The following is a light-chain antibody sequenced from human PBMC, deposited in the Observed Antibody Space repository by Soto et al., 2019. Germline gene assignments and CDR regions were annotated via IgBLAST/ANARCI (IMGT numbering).Light chain of an antibody. CDR2: SDS. Sequence: SYELTQPPSVSVAPGETARISCGGNNVGSRSGHWYQQKPGQAPFLVIYSDSDRPSGIPERFSGSNSGNTATLIISRVEAGDEADYYCQVWEATGDQVGFGGGTKVTVL. J-gene: IGLJ2*01. CDR1: NVGSRS. CDR3: QVWEATGDQVG. V-gene: IGLV3-21*01.